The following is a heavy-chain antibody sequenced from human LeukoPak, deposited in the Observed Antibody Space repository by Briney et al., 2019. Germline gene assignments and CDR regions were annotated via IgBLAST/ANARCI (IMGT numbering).Heavy chain of an antibody. CDR3: GVGNGAAVWDR. J-gene: IGHJ5*02. Sequence: SETLSLNCTVSGASISRFYWSWIRQPPGKGLEWIGYIFHTGSTTYNPSLMSRVSMSIDTSKTQFTLTLRSVTAADTAVYYCGVGNGAAVWDRWGPGTLVTVSS. CDR1: GASISRFY. V-gene: IGHV4-59*08. D-gene: IGHD3-16*01. CDR2: IFHTGST.